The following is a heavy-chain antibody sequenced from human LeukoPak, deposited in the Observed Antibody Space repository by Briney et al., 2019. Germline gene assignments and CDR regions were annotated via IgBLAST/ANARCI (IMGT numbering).Heavy chain of an antibody. V-gene: IGHV3-23*01. CDR3: AKASPEYSSTWYY. Sequence: GGSLRLSCAASGFTFNNYVMSWVRQAPGKGLEWVSSVSGTGDSTYYADSVKGRFTISRDNFKNRLYLQMNSLRDDDTAVYYCAKASPEYSSTWYYWGQGTLVTVSS. CDR2: VSGTGDST. CDR1: GFTFNNYV. D-gene: IGHD6-13*01. J-gene: IGHJ4*02.